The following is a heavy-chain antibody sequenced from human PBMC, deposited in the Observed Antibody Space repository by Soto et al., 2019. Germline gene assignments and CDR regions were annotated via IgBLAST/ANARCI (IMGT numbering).Heavy chain of an antibody. V-gene: IGHV3-33*08. CDR1: GFTFSSSG. J-gene: IGHJ4*02. D-gene: IGHD5-18*01. Sequence: QVQLVESGGGVVQPGRSLRLSCAASGFTFSSSGMHWVRQAPGKGLEWVAVMWYDGSHKFYADSVKDRFTISRDNSKNRLYLQMNNLRAEDTAVYYCARGSGSNDGYFAYWGQGTLVTVSS. CDR2: MWYDGSHK. CDR3: ARGSGSNDGYFAY.